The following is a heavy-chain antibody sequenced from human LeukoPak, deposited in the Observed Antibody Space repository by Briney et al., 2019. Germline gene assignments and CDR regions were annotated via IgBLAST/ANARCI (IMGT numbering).Heavy chain of an antibody. D-gene: IGHD3-16*01. CDR3: GRACPPPRTSSAGDL. CDR2: ISGLSTHI. V-gene: IGHV3-69-1*02. CDR1: GFAFSDYD. J-gene: IGHJ4*02. Sequence: GGSLRLSCSASGFAFSDYDMNWVRQAPGKGLEWVSSISGLSTHIYYGDSVKGRFSISRDNAKNSVYLQMNILGVEDTAIYYCGRACPPPRTSSAGDLWGQGILVTVSS.